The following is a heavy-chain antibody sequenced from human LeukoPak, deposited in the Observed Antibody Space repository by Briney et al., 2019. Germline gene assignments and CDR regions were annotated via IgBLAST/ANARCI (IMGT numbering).Heavy chain of an antibody. V-gene: IGHV4-38-2*02. Sequence: SETLSLTCTVSGYSISSGYYWGWIRQPPGKGLEWIGSIYHSGSTYYNPSLKSRVTISVDTSKNQFSLKLSSVTAADTAVYYCARDEAFDYWGQGTLVTVSS. CDR2: IYHSGST. CDR3: ARDEAFDY. CDR1: GYSISSGYY. J-gene: IGHJ4*02.